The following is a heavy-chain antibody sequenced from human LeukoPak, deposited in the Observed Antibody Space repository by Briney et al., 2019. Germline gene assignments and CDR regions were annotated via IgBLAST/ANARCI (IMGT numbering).Heavy chain of an antibody. J-gene: IGHJ6*03. D-gene: IGHD2-2*01. CDR1: GFTISNQW. Sequence: PGGSLRLSCAASGFTISNQWMHWVRQAPGKGLEWVSAISGSGGSTYYADSVKGRFTISRDNSKNTLYLQMNSLGAEDTAVYYCAKGGQLLAWYYYMDVWGKGTTVTVSS. CDR3: AKGGQLLAWYYYMDV. CDR2: ISGSGGST. V-gene: IGHV3-23*01.